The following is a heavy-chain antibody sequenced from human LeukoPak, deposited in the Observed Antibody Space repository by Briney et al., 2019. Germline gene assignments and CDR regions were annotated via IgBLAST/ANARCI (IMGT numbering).Heavy chain of an antibody. Sequence: SETLSLTCTVSDGSISSSSYYWGWIRQPPGKGLEWIGSIYYSGSTYYNPSLKSRVTISVDTSKNQFSLKLSSVTAADTAVYYCARHGPDNYYLYMDVWGKGTTVTVSS. J-gene: IGHJ6*03. V-gene: IGHV4-39*01. CDR3: ARHGPDNYYLYMDV. CDR2: IYYSGST. CDR1: DGSISSSSYY.